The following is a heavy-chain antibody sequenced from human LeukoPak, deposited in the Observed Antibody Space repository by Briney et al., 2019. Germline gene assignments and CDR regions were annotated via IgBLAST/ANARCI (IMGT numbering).Heavy chain of an antibody. Sequence: PSETLSLTCTVSGGSISSGSYYWTWIRQPAGKGLEWIGRLYSSGSTNYNPSLKSRVTISVDTSKNQFSLKLSSVTAADTAVYYCARGSRYSSSWYVSAFDCWGQGTLVTVSS. D-gene: IGHD6-13*01. CDR2: LYSSGST. V-gene: IGHV4-61*02. CDR3: ARGSRYSSSWYVSAFDC. J-gene: IGHJ4*02. CDR1: GGSISSGSYY.